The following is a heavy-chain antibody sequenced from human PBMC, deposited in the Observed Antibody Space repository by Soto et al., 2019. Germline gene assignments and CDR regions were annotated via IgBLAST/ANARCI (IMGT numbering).Heavy chain of an antibody. CDR1: GGSISSSSYY. V-gene: IGHV4-39*01. D-gene: IGHD3-10*01. J-gene: IGHJ4*02. CDR3: ARHDGSGSEPIDY. Sequence: SETLSLTCTVSGGSISSSSYYWGWIRQPPGKGLEWIGSIYYSGSTYYNPSLKSRVTISVDTSKNQFSLKLSSVTAADTAVYYCARHDGSGSEPIDYWGQGTLVTVSS. CDR2: IYYSGST.